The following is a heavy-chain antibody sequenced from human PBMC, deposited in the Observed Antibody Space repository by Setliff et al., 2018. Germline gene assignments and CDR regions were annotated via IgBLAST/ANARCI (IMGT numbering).Heavy chain of an antibody. J-gene: IGHJ6*03. CDR1: GASISNHY. CDR2: VYTTLST. CDR3: ARDHAPVPTARQVYYSLDV. V-gene: IGHV4-4*08. D-gene: IGHD2-2*01. Sequence: SETLSLTCSVSGASISNHYWSWIRQSPGKGLEWIGYVYTTLSTNYNPSLKSRVTMSVDTSKNQFSLRLSSVTAADTAVYYCARDHAPVPTARQVYYSLDVRGKGTTVTVSS.